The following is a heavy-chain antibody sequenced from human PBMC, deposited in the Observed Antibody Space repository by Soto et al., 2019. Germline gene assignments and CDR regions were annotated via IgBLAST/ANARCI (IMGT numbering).Heavy chain of an antibody. CDR2: NRSKAYGGTT. Sequence: GGSLRLSCTASGFTFGDYAMSWFRRAPGKGRGGEGLNRSKAYGGTTEYAASVKGRFTISRDDSKSIAYLQMNSLKTEDTAVYYCTREVYYDFWSGFVPYYYGMDVWGQGTTVTVSS. J-gene: IGHJ6*02. D-gene: IGHD3-3*01. V-gene: IGHV3-49*03. CDR3: TREVYYDFWSGFVPYYYGMDV. CDR1: GFTFGDYA.